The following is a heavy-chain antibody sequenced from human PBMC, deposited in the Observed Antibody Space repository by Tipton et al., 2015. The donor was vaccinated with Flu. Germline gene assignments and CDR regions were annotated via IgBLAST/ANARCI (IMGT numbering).Heavy chain of an antibody. D-gene: IGHD5-18*01. CDR1: GGSISSGGYY. V-gene: IGHV4-31*03. CDR3: ARDLYSYGLFGAFDI. Sequence: TLSLTCTVSGGSISSGGYYWSWIRQHPGKGLEWIGFIYFSGSTYYNPSLKSRFTISVDTSKNQFSLKLSSVTAADTAVYYCARDLYSYGLFGAFDIWGQGTMVTVSS. J-gene: IGHJ3*02. CDR2: IYFSGST.